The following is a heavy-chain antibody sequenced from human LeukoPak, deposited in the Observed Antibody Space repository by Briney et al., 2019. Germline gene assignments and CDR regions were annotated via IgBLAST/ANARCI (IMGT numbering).Heavy chain of an antibody. J-gene: IGHJ4*02. CDR1: GGSFSGYY. D-gene: IGHD6-19*01. V-gene: IGHV4-34*01. Sequence: SETLSLTCAVYGGSFSGYYWSWIRQPPGKGLEWIGEINHSGSTNYNPSLKSRVTISVDTSKNQFSLKLSSVTAADTAVYYCARDLSSGWIDYWGQGTLVTVSS. CDR3: ARDLSSGWIDY. CDR2: INHSGST.